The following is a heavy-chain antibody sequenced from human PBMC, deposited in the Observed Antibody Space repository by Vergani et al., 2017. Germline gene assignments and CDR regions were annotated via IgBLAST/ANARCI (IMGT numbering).Heavy chain of an antibody. V-gene: IGHV3-15*01. J-gene: IGHJ4*02. CDR2: IRSKNDGGTA. CDR3: ARSELIFGVVIRTFDY. D-gene: IGHD3-3*02. CDR1: GITFKNAW. Sequence: EVQVVESGGGLIKPGGSLRLSCVVSGITFKNAWINWVRQAPGKGLEWIGRIRSKNDGGTADYAAPLKGRFTISRYDSKDSAFLLVNNLKTEDTAVYYCARSELIFGVVIRTFDYWGQGTVVTVSS.